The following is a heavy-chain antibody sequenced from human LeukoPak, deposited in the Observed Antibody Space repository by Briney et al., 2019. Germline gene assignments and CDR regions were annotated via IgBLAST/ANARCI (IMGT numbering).Heavy chain of an antibody. CDR2: ISSSSSYI. V-gene: IGHV3-21*01. CDR1: GFTFSSYS. Sequence: PGGSLRLSCAASGFTFSSYSMNWVRQAPGKGLEWVSSISSSSSYIYYADSVKGRFTISRDNAKNSLYLQMNSLRAEDTAVYYCAVGAEGYGDYDEWYWGQGTLVTVSS. CDR3: AVGAEGYGDYDEWY. J-gene: IGHJ4*02. D-gene: IGHD4-17*01.